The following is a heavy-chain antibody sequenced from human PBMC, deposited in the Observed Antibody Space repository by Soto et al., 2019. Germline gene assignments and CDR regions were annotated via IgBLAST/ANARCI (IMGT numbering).Heavy chain of an antibody. Sequence: ASVKVSCKASGYTFTRYGISWVRQAPGQGLEWMGWISAYNGNTNYAQKLQGRVTMTTDTSTSTAYMELRSLRSDDAAVYYCARGPLTANWFDPWGQGTLVTVSS. D-gene: IGHD7-27*01. J-gene: IGHJ5*02. CDR1: GYTFTRYG. CDR2: ISAYNGNT. V-gene: IGHV1-18*01. CDR3: ARGPLTANWFDP.